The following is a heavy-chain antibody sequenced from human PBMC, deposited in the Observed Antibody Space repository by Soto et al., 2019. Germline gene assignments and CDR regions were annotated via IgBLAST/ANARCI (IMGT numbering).Heavy chain of an antibody. V-gene: IGHV3-23*01. Sequence: PGGSLRLSCVASGFTFSNSAMSWVRHVPGKGLEWAAGISSSGGRTNYADSVKGRFTISRDNSKDTPYLQMNSLRAEDTALYYCAKVQEFCGFNCYIVDSWGQGVLVTVSS. J-gene: IGHJ4*02. D-gene: IGHD2-21*02. CDR3: AKVQEFCGFNCYIVDS. CDR1: GFTFSNSA. CDR2: ISSSGGRT.